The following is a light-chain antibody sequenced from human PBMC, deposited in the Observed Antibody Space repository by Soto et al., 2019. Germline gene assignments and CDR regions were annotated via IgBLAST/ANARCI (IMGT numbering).Light chain of an antibody. J-gene: IGKJ1*01. CDR3: QQYNSYSWT. Sequence: DIQMTQSPSTLSASVGDRVTITCRASQSLNNWLAWYQQKPGNAPKLLIYKASSLESGVPSRFSGSGSGTEFTLTISSLQPDDFSTYYCQQYNSYSWTFGQGTKVEIK. V-gene: IGKV1-5*03. CDR2: KAS. CDR1: QSLNNW.